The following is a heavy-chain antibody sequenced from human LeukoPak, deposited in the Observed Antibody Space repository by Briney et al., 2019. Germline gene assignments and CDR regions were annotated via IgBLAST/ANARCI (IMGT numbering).Heavy chain of an antibody. CDR2: INPNSGGT. D-gene: IGHD3-3*01. CDR3: AYYDFWSGSQGAFDY. CDR1: GYTFTGYY. Sequence: ASVKVSCKASGYTFTGYYMHWVRQAPGQGLEWMGWINPNSGGTNYAQKFQGRVTMTRDTSISTAYMELSRLRSDDTAVYYCAYYDFWSGSQGAFDYWGQGTLVTVSS. J-gene: IGHJ4*02. V-gene: IGHV1-2*02.